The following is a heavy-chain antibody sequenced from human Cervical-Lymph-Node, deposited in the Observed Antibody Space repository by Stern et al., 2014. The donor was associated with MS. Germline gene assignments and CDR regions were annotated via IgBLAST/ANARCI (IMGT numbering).Heavy chain of an antibody. CDR1: GGSISSYY. D-gene: IGHD3-10*01. J-gene: IGHJ2*01. CDR3: ARTSGLMVRGAHWYFDL. Sequence: QLQLQESGPGLVKPSETLSLTCTVSGGSISSYYWSWIRQPPGKGLEWIGYIYYSGSTNYNPSLKSRVTISVDTSKNQLSLNLSSVTAADTAVYYCARTSGLMVRGAHWYFDLWGRGTLVTVSS. CDR2: IYYSGST. V-gene: IGHV4-59*08.